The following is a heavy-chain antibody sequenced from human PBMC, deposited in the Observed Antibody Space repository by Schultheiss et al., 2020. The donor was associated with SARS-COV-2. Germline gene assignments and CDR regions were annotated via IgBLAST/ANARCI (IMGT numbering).Heavy chain of an antibody. CDR1: GFIFSGYA. D-gene: IGHD3-10*01. CDR2: ISSSGSTI. Sequence: GGSLRLSCTASGFIFSGYAMTWVRQAPGRGLEWVSYISSSGSTIYYADSVKGRFTISRDNAKNSLYLQMNSLRAEDTAVYYCARDSLSITMVRVYGMDVWGQGTTVTVSS. J-gene: IGHJ6*02. CDR3: ARDSLSITMVRVYGMDV. V-gene: IGHV3-11*01.